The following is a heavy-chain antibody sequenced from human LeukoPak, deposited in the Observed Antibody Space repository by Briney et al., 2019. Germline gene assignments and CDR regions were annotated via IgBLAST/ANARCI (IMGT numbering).Heavy chain of an antibody. Sequence: GASVKVSCKASGYTFTGYYMHWVRQAPGQGLEWMGWINPNSGGTNYAQKFQGRVAMTRDTSISTAYMELSRLRSDDTAVYYCARTPYSSGWYDYWGQGTLVTVSS. D-gene: IGHD6-19*01. CDR1: GYTFTGYY. J-gene: IGHJ4*02. V-gene: IGHV1-2*02. CDR2: INPNSGGT. CDR3: ARTPYSSGWYDY.